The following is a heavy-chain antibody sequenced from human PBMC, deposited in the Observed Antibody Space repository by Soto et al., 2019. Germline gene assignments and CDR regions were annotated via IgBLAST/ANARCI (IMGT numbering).Heavy chain of an antibody. Sequence: EVQLVESGGGLVQPGGSLRLSCAGSGLTLSRYWMHWVRQGPGKGLVWVSRINSDGGTTTYADSVKGRFTISGDNAKNTVDLQLTSLRADDTAVYYCLAGETNYFDFWGPGTLVTVSS. D-gene: IGHD3-10*01. V-gene: IGHV3-74*01. CDR3: LAGETNYFDF. J-gene: IGHJ4*02. CDR1: GLTLSRYW. CDR2: INSDGGTT.